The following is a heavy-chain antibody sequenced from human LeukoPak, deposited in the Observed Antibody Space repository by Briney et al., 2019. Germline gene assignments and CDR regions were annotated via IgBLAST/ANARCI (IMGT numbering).Heavy chain of an antibody. CDR3: ARSLGYCSSTSCPFQL. V-gene: IGHV5-51*01. CDR2: IYPGDSDT. D-gene: IGHD2-2*01. Sequence: GESLKISCKGSGYSFTSYWIGWVRQMPGKGLEWLGIIYPGDSDTRYSPSFQGQVTISADKSISTAYLQWSSLKASDTAMYYCARSLGYCSSTSCPFQLWGQGTLVTVSS. J-gene: IGHJ1*01. CDR1: GYSFTSYW.